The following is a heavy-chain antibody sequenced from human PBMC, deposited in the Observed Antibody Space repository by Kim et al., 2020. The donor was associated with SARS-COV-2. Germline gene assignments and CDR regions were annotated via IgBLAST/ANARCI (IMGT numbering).Heavy chain of an antibody. CDR2: INWNGDST. J-gene: IGHJ6*03. CDR1: GFSFDDYG. Sequence: GGSLRLSCAASGFSFDDYGMNWVRQAPGKGLEWVSGINWNGDSTGYADSVKGRFIISRENAKSSLYPQLNSLRAEDTALYYRARAPSSVRFNYYMDVRDKGPTVTVAS. V-gene: IGHV3-20*04. D-gene: IGHD6-6*01. CDR3: ARAPSSVRFNYYMDV.